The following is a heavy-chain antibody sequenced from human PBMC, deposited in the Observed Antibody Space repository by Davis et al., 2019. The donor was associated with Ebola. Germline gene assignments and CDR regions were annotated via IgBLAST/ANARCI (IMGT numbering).Heavy chain of an antibody. CDR1: GFTFSNYG. D-gene: IGHD3-3*01. J-gene: IGHJ6*02. V-gene: IGHV3-21*01. CDR2: ISSSSNYI. Sequence: GESLKISCAASGFTFSNYGMNWVRQAPGKGLEWVSSISSSSNYIYYADSVKGRFTISRDNAKNSLYLQMNSLRAEDTAVYYCARDPTRTYYDFWSGSSDYYYGMDVWGQGTTVTVSS. CDR3: ARDPTRTYYDFWSGSSDYYYGMDV.